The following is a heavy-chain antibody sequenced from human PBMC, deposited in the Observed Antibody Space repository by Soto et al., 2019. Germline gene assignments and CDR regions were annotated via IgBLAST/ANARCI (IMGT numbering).Heavy chain of an antibody. CDR1: GFTFSKYW. D-gene: IGHD3-3*01. Sequence: SGGALILSCAASGFTFSKYWVSWVRQAPGKGPEWVANIRPDGNENYYVDFVRGRFSTSRDNVKNSLYLQMSSLRAEDTAVYYCARIGLWSGQYDNSLDVWGQGATVTVSS. V-gene: IGHV3-7*01. J-gene: IGHJ6*02. CDR2: IRPDGNEN. CDR3: ARIGLWSGQYDNSLDV.